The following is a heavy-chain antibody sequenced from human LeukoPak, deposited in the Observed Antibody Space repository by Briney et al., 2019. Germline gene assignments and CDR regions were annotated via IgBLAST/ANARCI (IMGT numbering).Heavy chain of an antibody. V-gene: IGHV3-30*18. D-gene: IGHD1-26*01. J-gene: IGHJ4*02. CDR3: AKEVGQAYFDY. CDR2: ISYDGGNK. Sequence: GRSLRLSCAASGFTFSSYGMHWVRQAPGKGLEWVAVISYDGGNKYYADSVKGRFTTSRDNSKNTLYLQMNSLRAEDTAVYYCAKEVGQAYFDYWGQGTLVTVSS. CDR1: GFTFSSYG.